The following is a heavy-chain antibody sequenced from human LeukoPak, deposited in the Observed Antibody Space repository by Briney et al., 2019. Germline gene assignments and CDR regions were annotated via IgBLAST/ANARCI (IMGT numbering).Heavy chain of an antibody. J-gene: IGHJ4*02. CDR3: AREPYYYDSSGYRYPYYFDY. D-gene: IGHD3-22*01. CDR2: IYYSGST. V-gene: IGHV4-39*02. Sequence: PSETLSLTCTVSGGSISSSSYYWGWIRQPPGKGLEWIGSIYYSGSTYYNPSLKSRVTISVDTSKNQFSLKLSSVTAADTAVYYCAREPYYYDSSGYRYPYYFDYWGQGTLVTVSS. CDR1: GGSISSSSYY.